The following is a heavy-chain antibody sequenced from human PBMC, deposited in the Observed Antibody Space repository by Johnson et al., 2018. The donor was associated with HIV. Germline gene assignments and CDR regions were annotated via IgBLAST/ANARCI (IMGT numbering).Heavy chain of an antibody. Sequence: VQLVESGGDLVQPGRSLRLSCAASGFTFDDYAMHWVRQAPGKGLEWVSGISWNSGSIGYADSVKGRFTISRDNSENTLYLQMNSLRAEDTARYYCAKSSPAAARFRLGSAFDIWGQGTMVTVSS. V-gene: IGHV3-9*01. D-gene: IGHD6-6*01. CDR1: GFTFDDYA. CDR2: ISWNSGSI. J-gene: IGHJ3*02. CDR3: AKSSPAAARFRLGSAFDI.